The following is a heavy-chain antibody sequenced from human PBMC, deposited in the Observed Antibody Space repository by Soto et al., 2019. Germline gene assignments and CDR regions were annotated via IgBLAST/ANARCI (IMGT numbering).Heavy chain of an antibody. D-gene: IGHD3-10*01. CDR2: MYHNGST. V-gene: IGHV4-4*02. CDR1: GGTISSDNW. Sequence: PSETLSLTCAFSGGTISSDNWCTWVRYPPGKGLEWIGEMYHNGSTNYSPSLKSRVTISVDKWKNQFSLKLTSVAAADTALYYCARDSAASRVRGAITNWGQGILVTVSS. J-gene: IGHJ4*02. CDR3: ARDSAASRVRGAITN.